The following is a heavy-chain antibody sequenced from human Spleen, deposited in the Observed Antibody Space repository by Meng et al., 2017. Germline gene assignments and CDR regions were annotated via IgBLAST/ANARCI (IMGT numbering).Heavy chain of an antibody. CDR1: GGSVSSGNNY. CDR3: VRSSGWVRTGFDP. J-gene: IGHJ5*02. CDR2: IGHSGTT. D-gene: IGHD6-19*01. V-gene: IGHV4-39*01. Sequence: QVQLQESGPGLVKPSQTLSLTCTVSGGSVSSGNNYWIWIRQPPGKGLEWIGSIGHSGTTYYTPSLRRRVTVSIDTSKNQFSLEVTSVTAADTAVYYCVRSSGWVRTGFDPWGQGTLVTVSS.